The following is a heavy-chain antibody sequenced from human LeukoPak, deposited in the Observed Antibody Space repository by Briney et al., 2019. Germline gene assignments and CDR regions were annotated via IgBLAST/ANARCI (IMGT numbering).Heavy chain of an antibody. V-gene: IGHV3-48*03. CDR2: ISSSGSTI. Sequence: GGSLRLSCAASGFTFSSYEMNWVRQAPGKGLEWVSYISSSGSTIYYADSVKGRFTISRDNAKNSLYLQMNSLRAEDMALYYCAKSSVSRPDNPAVFDYWGQGTLVTVSS. CDR1: GFTFSSYE. CDR3: AKSSVSRPDNPAVFDY. D-gene: IGHD1-14*01. J-gene: IGHJ4*02.